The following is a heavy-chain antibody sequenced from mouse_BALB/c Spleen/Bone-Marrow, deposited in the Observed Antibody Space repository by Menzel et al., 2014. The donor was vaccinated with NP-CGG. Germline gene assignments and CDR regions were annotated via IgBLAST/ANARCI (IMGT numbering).Heavy chain of an antibody. CDR1: GFDFSRYW. CDR3: ARNWDVGSAY. J-gene: IGHJ3*01. Sequence: EVKLMESGGGLVQPGGSLKLSCAASGFDFSRYWMSWVRQAPGKGLEWIGEINPDSSTINYTPSLKDKFIISRDNAKNTLYLQMSKVRSEDTALYYCARNWDVGSAYWGQGTLVTVSA. D-gene: IGHD4-1*01. V-gene: IGHV4-1*02. CDR2: INPDSSTI.